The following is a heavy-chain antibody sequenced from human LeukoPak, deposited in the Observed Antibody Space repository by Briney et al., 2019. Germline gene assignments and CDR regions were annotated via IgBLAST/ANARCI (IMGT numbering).Heavy chain of an antibody. CDR2: MYSGGST. CDR3: TRVRNDYDGSGYFDY. CDR1: GFTVSRNY. V-gene: IGHV3-53*01. Sequence: GGSLRLSCAVSGFTVSRNYMTWVRQAPGKGLEWVSVMYSGGSTYYADSVKGRFTISRDNSKNTLYFQMNSQRVEDTAIYYCTRVRNDYDGSGYFDYWGQGTLVTVSS. J-gene: IGHJ4*02. D-gene: IGHD3-22*01.